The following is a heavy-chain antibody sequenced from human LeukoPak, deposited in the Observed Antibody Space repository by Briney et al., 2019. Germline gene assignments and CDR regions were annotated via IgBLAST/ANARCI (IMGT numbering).Heavy chain of an antibody. CDR3: ARIGGYYDSSGYYDYFDY. Sequence: GGSLRLSCAASGFTFSSYWMHWVRQAPGKGLVWVSRINSDGSSTSYADSVKGRFTISRDNAKNTLYLQMNSLRAEDTAVYYCARIGGYYDSSGYYDYFDYRGQGTLVTVSS. J-gene: IGHJ4*02. D-gene: IGHD3-22*01. CDR1: GFTFSSYW. V-gene: IGHV3-74*01. CDR2: INSDGSST.